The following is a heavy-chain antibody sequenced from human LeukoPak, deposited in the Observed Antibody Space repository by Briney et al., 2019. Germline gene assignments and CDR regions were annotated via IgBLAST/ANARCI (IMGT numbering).Heavy chain of an antibody. D-gene: IGHD5-18*01. Sequence: XGSLRLSCAASGFTFTTYWMHWVRQAPGKGLVWVSHINSDGSITSYADSVKGRFTISRDNAKNTLYLQMNSLRAEDTAVYYCARDAVDTANAVWGQGTTVTVSS. CDR2: INSDGSIT. CDR1: GFTFTTYW. CDR3: ARDAVDTANAV. J-gene: IGHJ6*02. V-gene: IGHV3-74*01.